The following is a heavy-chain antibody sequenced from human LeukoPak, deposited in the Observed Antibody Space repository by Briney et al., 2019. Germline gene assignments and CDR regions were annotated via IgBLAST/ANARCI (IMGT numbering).Heavy chain of an antibody. CDR1: GYTLTELS. Sequence: ASVKVSCKVSGYTLTELSMHWVRQAPGKGLEWMGGFDPEDGETIYAQKFQGRVTMTEDTSTDTAYMELSSLRSEDTAVYYCATGPYYDILTGYYRGFDYWGQGTLVTVSS. CDR3: ATGPYYDILTGYYRGFDY. J-gene: IGHJ4*02. CDR2: FDPEDGET. D-gene: IGHD3-9*01. V-gene: IGHV1-24*01.